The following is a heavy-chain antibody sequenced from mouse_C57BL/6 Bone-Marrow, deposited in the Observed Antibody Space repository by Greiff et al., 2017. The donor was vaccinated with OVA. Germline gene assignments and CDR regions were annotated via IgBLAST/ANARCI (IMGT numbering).Heavy chain of an antibody. Sequence: QVQLKQPGAELVKPGASVKMSCKASGYTFTSYWITWVKQRPGQGLEWIGDIYPGSGSTNYNEKFKSKATLTVDTSSSTAYMQLSSLTSEDSAVYYCAREYYGSRRDYWGQGTTLTVSS. J-gene: IGHJ2*01. V-gene: IGHV1-55*01. D-gene: IGHD1-1*01. CDR3: AREYYGSRRDY. CDR1: GYTFTSYW. CDR2: IYPGSGST.